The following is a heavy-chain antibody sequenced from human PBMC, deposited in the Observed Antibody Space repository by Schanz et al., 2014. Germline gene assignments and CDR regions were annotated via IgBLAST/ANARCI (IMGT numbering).Heavy chain of an antibody. CDR2: IYHSGSP. CDR1: GASISFYD. Sequence: QVQLQESGPGLVKPSETLSLTCTVSGASISFYDWNWIRQSPGKGLEWIGYIYHSGSPIYNPSLQGRVPISIDTPNNQFSRKRESVTAADTAMYFCARQGDVYRLDYWGQGTLVTVTS. CDR3: ARQGDVYRLDY. D-gene: IGHD1-26*01. V-gene: IGHV4-59*08. J-gene: IGHJ4*02.